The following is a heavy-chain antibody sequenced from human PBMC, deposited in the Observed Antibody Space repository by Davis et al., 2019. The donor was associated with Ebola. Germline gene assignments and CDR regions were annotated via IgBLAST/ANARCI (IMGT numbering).Heavy chain of an antibody. CDR3: ARDLRGWGDFDY. V-gene: IGHV1-58*01. Sequence: SVKVSCKASGFTFTSSAVQWVRQARGQRLEWIGWIVVGSGNTNYAQKFQGRVTMTRDTSTNTLYMELSSLTSGDTAVYYCARDLRGWGDFDYWGQGTLVTVSS. J-gene: IGHJ4*02. CDR1: GFTFTSSA. D-gene: IGHD3-10*01. CDR2: IVVGSGNT.